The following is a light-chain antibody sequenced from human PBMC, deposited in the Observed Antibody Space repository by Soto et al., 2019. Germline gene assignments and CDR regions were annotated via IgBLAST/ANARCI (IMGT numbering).Light chain of an antibody. V-gene: IGKV3-15*01. CDR2: GAS. J-gene: IGKJ2*01. CDR3: QQYNNCPYT. CDR1: QSVSSN. Sequence: EIVMTQSPATLSVSPGERATLSCRASQSVSSNLAWYQQKPVQAPRLLIYGASTRATGIPARFSGSGSGTEFNLTISSLQYEDFEVYYCQQYNNCPYTFGQGTKLEI.